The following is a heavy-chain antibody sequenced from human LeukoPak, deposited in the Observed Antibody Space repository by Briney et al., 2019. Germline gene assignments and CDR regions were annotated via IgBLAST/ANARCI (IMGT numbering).Heavy chain of an antibody. Sequence: GGSLRLSCAASGFTFSNYWMTWVRQGPGKGLEWVANIRENGSTTYYVNSVTGRFTISRDNAKNSLFLQMNSLRAEDTAVYYCARASKWLFGIPFDYWGQGTLVTVSS. CDR3: ARASKWLFGIPFDY. CDR2: IRENGSTT. V-gene: IGHV3-7*03. CDR1: GFTFSNYW. D-gene: IGHD3-22*01. J-gene: IGHJ4*02.